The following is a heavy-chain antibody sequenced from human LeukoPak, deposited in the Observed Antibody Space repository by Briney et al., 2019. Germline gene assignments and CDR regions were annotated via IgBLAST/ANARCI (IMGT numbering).Heavy chain of an antibody. CDR3: AAQVLRFLEWLLPPDY. D-gene: IGHD3-3*01. J-gene: IGHJ4*02. Sequence: ASVKVSCKASGYTFTSYGISWVRQAPGQGLEWMGWISAYNGNTNYAQKLQGRVTMTTDTSTSTAYMELRSLRSDDTAVYYCAAQVLRFLEWLLPPDYWGQGTLVTVSS. CDR1: GYTFTSYG. V-gene: IGHV1-18*01. CDR2: ISAYNGNT.